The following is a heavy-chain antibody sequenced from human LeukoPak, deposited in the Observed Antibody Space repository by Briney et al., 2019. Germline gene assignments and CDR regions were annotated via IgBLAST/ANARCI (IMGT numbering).Heavy chain of an antibody. CDR2: INHSGST. CDR1: GGSFSGYY. Sequence: PSETLSLTCAVYGGSFSGYYWSWIRQPPGKGLEWIGEINHSGSTNYNPSLKSRVTISVDTSKNQFSLKLSSVTAADTAVYYCARDPWAAYWGQGTLVTVSS. D-gene: IGHD6-25*01. J-gene: IGHJ4*02. V-gene: IGHV4-34*01. CDR3: ARDPWAAY.